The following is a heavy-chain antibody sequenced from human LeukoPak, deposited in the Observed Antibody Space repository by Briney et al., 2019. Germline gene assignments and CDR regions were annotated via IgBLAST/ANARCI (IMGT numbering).Heavy chain of an antibody. V-gene: IGHV3-9*01. CDR2: ISWNSGSI. J-gene: IGHJ4*02. CDR1: GFTFDDYA. D-gene: IGHD2-21*02. Sequence: GRSLRLSCAASGFTFDDYAMPWVRQAPGKGLEWVSGISWNSGSIGYADSVKGRFTISRDNAKNSLYLQMNSLRAEDTALYYCAKDNSVVVTAILDYWGQGTLVTVSS. CDR3: AKDNSVVVTAILDY.